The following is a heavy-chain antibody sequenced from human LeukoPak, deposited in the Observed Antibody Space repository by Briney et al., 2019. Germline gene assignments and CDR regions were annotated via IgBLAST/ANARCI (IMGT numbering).Heavy chain of an antibody. CDR3: ARDREYSGYDLDY. CDR1: GFPFSRFT. Sequence: GGSLRLSCAAPGFPFSRFTMNWVRQAPGKGLEWVSYISSSSSTIYYADSVKGRFTISRDNAKSSLYLQMNSLRAEDTAVYYCARDREYSGYDLDYWGQGTLVTVSS. J-gene: IGHJ4*02. V-gene: IGHV3-48*04. CDR2: ISSSSSTI. D-gene: IGHD5-12*01.